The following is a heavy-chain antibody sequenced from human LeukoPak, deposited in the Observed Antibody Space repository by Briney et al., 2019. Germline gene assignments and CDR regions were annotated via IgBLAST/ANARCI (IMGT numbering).Heavy chain of an antibody. V-gene: IGHV4-38-2*02. CDR1: GVSISSYY. J-gene: IGHJ5*02. CDR3: ARAYRSSWYANWFDP. D-gene: IGHD6-13*01. Sequence: KPSETLSLTCTVSGVSISSYYWSWIRQPPGKGLEWIGSIYHSGSTYYNPSLKSRVTISVDTSKNQFSLKLSSVTAADTAVYFCARAYRSSWYANWFDPWGQGTLVTVSS. CDR2: IYHSGST.